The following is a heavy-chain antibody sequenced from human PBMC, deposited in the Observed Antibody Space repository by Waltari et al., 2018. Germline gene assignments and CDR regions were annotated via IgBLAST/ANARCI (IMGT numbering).Heavy chain of an antibody. D-gene: IGHD2-21*01. V-gene: IGHV3-30*02. CDR3: AIQCGGGCYQDY. CDR1: RFTFSSYG. CDR2: VRSDGSNA. J-gene: IGHJ4*02. Sequence: QVQLVESGGGVVQPGGSLRLSCAASRFTFSSYGMHWVRQAPGKGLEWVAFVRSDGSNAYYADSVKGRFTISRDNSKNTLYLQMNSLRVEDTAVYYCAIQCGGGCYQDYWGQGTLVTVSS.